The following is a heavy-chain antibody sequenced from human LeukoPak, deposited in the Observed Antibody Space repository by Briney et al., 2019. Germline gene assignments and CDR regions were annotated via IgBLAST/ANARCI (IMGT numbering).Heavy chain of an antibody. CDR2: MNPNSGNT. J-gene: IGHJ4*02. CDR1: GYTFTSYY. Sequence: ASVKVSCKASGYTFTSYYMHWVRQATGQGLEWMGWMNPNSGNTGYAQKFQGRVTMTRNTSISTAYMELSSLRSEDTAVYYCARGRIAAAVEADYWGQGTLVTVSS. V-gene: IGHV1-8*01. CDR3: ARGRIAAAVEADY. D-gene: IGHD6-13*01.